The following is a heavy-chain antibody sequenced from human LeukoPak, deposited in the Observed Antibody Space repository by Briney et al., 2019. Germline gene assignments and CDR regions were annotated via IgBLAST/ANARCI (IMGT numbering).Heavy chain of an antibody. CDR2: INHSGST. Sequence: SETLSLTCAVYGGSFSGYYWSWIRQPPGKGLEWIGEINHSGSTNYNPSLKSRVTISVDTSKNQFSLKLSSVTAADTAVYYCATPPDYHDSSGYFLSDAFDIWGQGTMVTVSS. V-gene: IGHV4-34*01. D-gene: IGHD3-22*01. CDR3: ATPPDYHDSSGYFLSDAFDI. J-gene: IGHJ3*02. CDR1: GGSFSGYY.